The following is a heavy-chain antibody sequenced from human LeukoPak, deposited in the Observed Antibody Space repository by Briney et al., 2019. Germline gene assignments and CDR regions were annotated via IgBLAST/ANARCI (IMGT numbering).Heavy chain of an antibody. V-gene: IGHV1-69*05. CDR1: GGTFSSYA. Sequence: SVKVSCKASGGTFSSYAISWVRQAPGRGLEWMGRIIPIFGTANYAQKFQGRVTITTDESTSTAYMELSSLRSEDTAVYYCARDGGSGYSYGYCDYWGQGTLVTVSS. CDR2: IIPIFGTA. D-gene: IGHD5-18*01. J-gene: IGHJ4*02. CDR3: ARDGGSGYSYGYCDY.